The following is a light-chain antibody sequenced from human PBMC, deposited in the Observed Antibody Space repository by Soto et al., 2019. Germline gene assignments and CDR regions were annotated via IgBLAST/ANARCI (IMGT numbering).Light chain of an antibody. Sequence: QSALTQPASVSGSPGQSITISCTGTSSEVGGYNYVSWYQQHPGKAPKLMIYEVSNRPSGVSNRFSGSKSGDMASLTISGLQAEDEADYYCSSYTSRGTLVFGTGTKFTV. CDR1: SSEVGGYNY. CDR3: SSYTSRGTLV. J-gene: IGLJ1*01. V-gene: IGLV2-14*01. CDR2: EVS.